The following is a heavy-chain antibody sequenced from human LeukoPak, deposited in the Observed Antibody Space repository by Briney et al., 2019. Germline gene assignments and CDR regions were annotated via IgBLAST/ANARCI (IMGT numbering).Heavy chain of an antibody. J-gene: IGHJ6*02. V-gene: IGHV4-39*01. CDR1: GGSISSSSDY. D-gene: IGHD6-25*01. CDR2: IHYTGIT. Sequence: SETLPLTSTVNGGSISSSSDYWCWVRQPPGRGLEWIGRIHYTGITYYNPTLESRLTISVDTSKNQFSLKLSSVTAADTAVVHCVRIAADHPKNYFHYGMDVWGQGTTVTVS. CDR3: VRIAADHPKNYFHYGMDV.